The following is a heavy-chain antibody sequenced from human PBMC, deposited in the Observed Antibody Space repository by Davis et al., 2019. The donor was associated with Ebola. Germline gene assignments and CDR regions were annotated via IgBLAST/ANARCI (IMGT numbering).Heavy chain of an antibody. Sequence: PGGSLRLSCAASGFTFSSYWMHWVRQAPGKGLVWVSGINSDGSSTSYADSVKGRFTISRDNAKNSLYLQMNSLRAEDTAVYYCAREEAAVHFDYWGQGTLVTVSS. D-gene: IGHD2-15*01. CDR3: AREEAAVHFDY. CDR2: INSDGSST. J-gene: IGHJ4*02. V-gene: IGHV3-74*01. CDR1: GFTFSSYW.